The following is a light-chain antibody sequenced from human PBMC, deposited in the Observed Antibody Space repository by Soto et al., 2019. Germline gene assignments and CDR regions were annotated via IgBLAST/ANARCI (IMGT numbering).Light chain of an antibody. CDR2: DVS. CDR1: SSDVGGYNY. J-gene: IGLJ2*01. CDR3: SSYTSRSRV. Sequence: QSALTQPASVSGSPGQSITISCTGISSDVGGYNYVSWYQQYPGKAPKLMIYDVSNRPSGVSNRFSGSKSGNTASLTISGLQAEDEADYYCSSYTSRSRVFGGGTKLTVL. V-gene: IGLV2-14*01.